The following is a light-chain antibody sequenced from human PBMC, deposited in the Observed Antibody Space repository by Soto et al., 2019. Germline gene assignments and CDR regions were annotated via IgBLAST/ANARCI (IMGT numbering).Light chain of an antibody. CDR2: DTS. J-gene: IGKJ1*01. V-gene: IGKV3-11*01. Sequence: EIVLTQSPATLSLSPGERSTLSCRASQSVSTYLAWYQQKPGQAPRLLIYDTSNRATGIPARFSGSGSGTDFTLTISRLEPEDFATYYCQQYNSYSPWTFGQGTKVDIK. CDR1: QSVSTY. CDR3: QQYNSYSPWT.